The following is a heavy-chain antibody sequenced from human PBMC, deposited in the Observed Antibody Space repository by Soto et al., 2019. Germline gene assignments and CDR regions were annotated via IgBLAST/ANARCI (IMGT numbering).Heavy chain of an antibody. J-gene: IGHJ4*02. CDR3: ARDTIVVHDSKQGFGY. D-gene: IGHD2-21*01. V-gene: IGHV3-30-3*01. Sequence: GGSLKLSCAASGFTFSSYAMHWVRQAPGKGLEWVAVISYDGSNKYYADSVKGRFTISRDNSKHTLYLQMNSMRAEDTAVYYYARDTIVVHDSKQGFGYWGQGTLGTLFS. CDR2: ISYDGSNK. CDR1: GFTFSSYA.